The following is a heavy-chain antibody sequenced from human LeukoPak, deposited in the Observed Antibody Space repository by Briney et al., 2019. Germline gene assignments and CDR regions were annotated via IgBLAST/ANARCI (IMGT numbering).Heavy chain of an antibody. V-gene: IGHV1-18*01. CDR3: ASSPGGDAFDI. Sequence: ASVKVSRKASGYTFTSYGMSWVRQAPGQGLEWMGWISAYNGNTNYAQKLQGRVTMTTDTSTSTAYMELSSLRSEDTAVYYCASSPGGDAFDIWGQGTMVTVSS. J-gene: IGHJ3*02. CDR1: GYTFTSYG. CDR2: ISAYNGNT.